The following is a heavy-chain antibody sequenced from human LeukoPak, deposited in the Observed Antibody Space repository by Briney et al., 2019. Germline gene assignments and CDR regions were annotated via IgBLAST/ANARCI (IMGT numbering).Heavy chain of an antibody. D-gene: IGHD1-26*01. J-gene: IGHJ4*02. CDR1: GFTFSSYS. Sequence: PGGSLRLSCAASGFTFSSYSMNWVRQAPGKGLEWVSYISSSSSTIYYADSVKGRFTISRDNAKNSLYLQMNSLTVEDTATYYCAGAISKGAGIDSWGQGTLVTVSS. CDR2: ISSSSSTI. CDR3: AGAISKGAGIDS. V-gene: IGHV3-48*04.